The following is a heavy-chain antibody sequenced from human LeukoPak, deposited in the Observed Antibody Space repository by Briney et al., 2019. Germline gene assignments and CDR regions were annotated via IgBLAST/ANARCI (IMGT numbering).Heavy chain of an antibody. Sequence: ASVKVSCKASGYTFISYYMHWVRQAPGQRLEWMGIIYPSSGSTGYAQKFQGRVTINRDTSTSPVYMGPRSLRSEDTAVYHRLRVGGWDTSGYYLDYWGQGTLVTVSS. CDR1: GYTFISYY. CDR3: LRVGGWDTSGYYLDY. J-gene: IGHJ4*02. D-gene: IGHD3-22*01. CDR2: IYPSSGST. V-gene: IGHV1-46*01.